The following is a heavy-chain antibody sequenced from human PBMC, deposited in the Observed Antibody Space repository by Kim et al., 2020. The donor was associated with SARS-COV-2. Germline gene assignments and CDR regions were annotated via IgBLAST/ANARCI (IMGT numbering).Heavy chain of an antibody. Sequence: SETLSLTCTVSGGSISSGGYYWSWIRQHPGKGLEWIGYIYYSGSTYYNPSLKSRVTISVDTSKNQFSLKLSSVTAADTAVYYCARERVMTTVTTFNYYGMDVWGQGTTVTVSS. CDR3: ARERVMTTVTTFNYYGMDV. J-gene: IGHJ6*02. CDR1: GGSISSGGYY. D-gene: IGHD4-17*01. V-gene: IGHV4-31*03. CDR2: IYYSGST.